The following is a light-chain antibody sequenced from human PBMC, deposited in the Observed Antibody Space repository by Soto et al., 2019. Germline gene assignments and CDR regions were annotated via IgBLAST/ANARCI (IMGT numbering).Light chain of an antibody. J-gene: IGLJ2*01. CDR3: SSYAGGFVV. Sequence: QSALTQPASVSGSPGQSITISCTGTSSDIGAHNYVSWFQQHPGKVPKVIIYNVSTRPSGISDRFSGSKSGNTASLTISGLQAEDEADYYCSSYAGGFVVFGGWTKLTVL. CDR2: NVS. V-gene: IGLV2-14*01. CDR1: SSDIGAHNY.